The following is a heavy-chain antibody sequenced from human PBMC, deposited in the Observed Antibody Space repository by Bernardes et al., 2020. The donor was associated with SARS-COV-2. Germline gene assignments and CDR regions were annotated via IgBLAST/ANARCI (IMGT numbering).Heavy chain of an antibody. CDR2: ISSDGRTI. CDR3: VRGPSDGHGRFEY. CDR1: GFTFGSYW. J-gene: IGHJ4*02. Sequence: GSLSLSCAASGFTFGSYWMHWVSPAPGKGLVWVSRISSDGRTITYADSVEGRFTISRDNAKNTLYLQMSSLRADDTAVYYCVRGPSDGHGRFEYWGQGTLVTVSS. V-gene: IGHV3-74*03.